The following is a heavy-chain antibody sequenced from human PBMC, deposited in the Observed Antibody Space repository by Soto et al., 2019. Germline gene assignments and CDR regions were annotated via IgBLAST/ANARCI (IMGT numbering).Heavy chain of an antibody. CDR2: IKTSAGGGAT. D-gene: IGHD2-15*01. CDR3: TTGSVEGI. J-gene: IGHJ6*02. Sequence: EVQLVESAGGLVKPGGSLRLSCVASGFSFNEAWMNWVRQAPGEGLEWVGRIKTSAGGGATDYDAPVQGRFTISRDDSKNALYLHMNSLRTEDTAIYYCTTGSVEGIWGQGTTVTVSS. CDR1: GFSFNEAW. V-gene: IGHV3-15*07.